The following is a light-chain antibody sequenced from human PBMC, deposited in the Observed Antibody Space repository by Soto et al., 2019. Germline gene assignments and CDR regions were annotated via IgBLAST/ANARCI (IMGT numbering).Light chain of an antibody. CDR1: QSVSSSY. CDR2: GAS. V-gene: IGKV3-20*01. Sequence: EIVLTQSPGTLSLSPGERATLSCRASQSVSSSYLAWYQQKPGQAPRLLIYGASSRATGIQDRFSGSGSGTDFTLTISRLEPEDFAVYYCKQYVSSPRTFGGGTKVDI. J-gene: IGKJ4*01. CDR3: KQYVSSPRT.